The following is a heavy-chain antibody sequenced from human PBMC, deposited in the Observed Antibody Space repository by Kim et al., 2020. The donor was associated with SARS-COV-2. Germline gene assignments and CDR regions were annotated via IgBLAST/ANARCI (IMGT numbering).Heavy chain of an antibody. V-gene: IGHV1-18*04. D-gene: IGHD6-19*01. Sequence: ASVKVSCKASGYTFTSYGISWVRQAPGQGLEWMGWISAYNGNTNYAQKLQGRVTMTTDTSTSTAYMELRSLRSDDTAVYYCAIARLVPHEGYYGMDVWGQGTTVTVSS. J-gene: IGHJ6*02. CDR1: GYTFTSYG. CDR3: AIARLVPHEGYYGMDV. CDR2: ISAYNGNT.